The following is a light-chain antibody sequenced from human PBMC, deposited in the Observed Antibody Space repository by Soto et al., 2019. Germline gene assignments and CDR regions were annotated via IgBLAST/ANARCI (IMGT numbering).Light chain of an antibody. CDR1: SSDVGGYNY. V-gene: IGLV2-14*01. Sequence: QSVLTQPASVSGSPGQSITISCTGTSSDVGGYNYVSWYPQHPGKAPKLMIYEVSNLTTGVSNRFSGSKSGNTASLTISGLQAEEEADYYCSSYTSSSTLYVVFGGGTQLTVL. CDR3: SSYTSSSTLYVV. CDR2: EVS. J-gene: IGLJ2*01.